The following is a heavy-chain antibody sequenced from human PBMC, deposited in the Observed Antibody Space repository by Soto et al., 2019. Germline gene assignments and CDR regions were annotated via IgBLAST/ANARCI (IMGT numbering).Heavy chain of an antibody. CDR3: AKDRSYNLDTYYFDC. CDR2: ISENGDTT. D-gene: IGHD1-1*01. Sequence: PGGSLRLSCTASGFTFDDYAMHWVRQVPGKGLEWVSGISENGDTTGYADSVKGRFTISRDNAKNSLFLQMNSLRAEDTALYYCAKDRSYNLDTYYFDCWGQGTLVTVSS. J-gene: IGHJ4*02. V-gene: IGHV3-9*01. CDR1: GFTFDDYA.